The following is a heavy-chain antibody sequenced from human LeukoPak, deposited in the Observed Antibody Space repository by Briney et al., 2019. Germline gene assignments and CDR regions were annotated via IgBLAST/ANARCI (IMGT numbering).Heavy chain of an antibody. CDR3: ARRYCTGGSCYFDY. D-gene: IGHD2-8*02. Sequence: TPSETLSLTCTVSGGSISSSSYYWGWIRQPPGKGLEWIGSIYYSGTTYYNPSLTSRVTISIDTSKNQFSLKLSSVPAADTAVYYCARRYCTGGSCYFDYWGQGTLVTVSS. J-gene: IGHJ4*02. CDR2: IYYSGTT. CDR1: GGSISSSSYY. V-gene: IGHV4-39*01.